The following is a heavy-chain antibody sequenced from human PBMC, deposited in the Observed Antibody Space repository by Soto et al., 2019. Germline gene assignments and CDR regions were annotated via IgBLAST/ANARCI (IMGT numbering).Heavy chain of an antibody. Sequence: GGSLRLSCAASGFTFSSYAMSWVRQAPGKGLEWVSTISGGGGTTYYADSVKGRFTISRDNSKNTLYLQMNSLRAEDTAVYYCASQPNYSDGIDYWGQGTLVTVSS. CDR3: ASQPNYSDGIDY. CDR2: ISGGGGTT. J-gene: IGHJ4*02. V-gene: IGHV3-23*01. D-gene: IGHD4-17*01. CDR1: GFTFSSYA.